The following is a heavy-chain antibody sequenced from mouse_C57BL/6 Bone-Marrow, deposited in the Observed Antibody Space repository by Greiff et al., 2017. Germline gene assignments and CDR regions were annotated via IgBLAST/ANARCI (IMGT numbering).Heavy chain of an antibody. CDR2: IRLKSDNYAT. CDR1: GFTFSNYW. Sequence: DVKLVESGGGLVQPGGSMKLSCVASGFTFSNYWMNWVRQSPEKGLEWVAQIRLKSDNYATHYAESVKGRFTISRDDSKSSVYLQMNNLRSEDPGIYYCTGEIYYGSSYDYFDYWGQGTTLTVSS. J-gene: IGHJ2*01. D-gene: IGHD1-1*01. CDR3: TGEIYYGSSYDYFDY. V-gene: IGHV6-3*01.